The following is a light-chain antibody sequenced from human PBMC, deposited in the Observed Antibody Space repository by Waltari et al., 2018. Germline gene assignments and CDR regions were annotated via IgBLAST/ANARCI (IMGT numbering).Light chain of an antibody. CDR1: QSISSY. CDR3: QQSFSTPWT. V-gene: IGKV1-39*01. Sequence: DIQMTQSPSSLSASVGDRVTITCRASQSISSYLNWYQIKPGKAPKLLIYDASRLQSGVPSRFSGSGSGTDFTLTISSLQPDDFAIYHCQQSFSTPWTFDQGP. J-gene: IGKJ1*01. CDR2: DAS.